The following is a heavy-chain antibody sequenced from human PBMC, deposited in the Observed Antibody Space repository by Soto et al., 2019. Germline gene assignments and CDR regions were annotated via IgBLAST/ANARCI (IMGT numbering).Heavy chain of an antibody. D-gene: IGHD6-19*01. CDR2: IYYSGST. J-gene: IGHJ5*02. CDR3: ARIYSSRSRNWLDA. Sequence: SETLSLTCSVSGGSINSSSYFWGWFRQPPGKGREWIGGIYYSGSTYYNPSLRSRVTISVDTSKNQLSLKLSSVTAADTAVFCCARIYSSRSRNWLDAWGQGPLVTVSS. V-gene: IGHV4-39*01. CDR1: GGSINSSSYF.